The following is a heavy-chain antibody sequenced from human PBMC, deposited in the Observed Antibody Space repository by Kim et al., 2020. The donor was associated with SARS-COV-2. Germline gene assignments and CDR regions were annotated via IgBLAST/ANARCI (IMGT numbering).Heavy chain of an antibody. J-gene: IGHJ4*02. D-gene: IGHD1-26*01. CDR3: TRDREAHYFDY. CDR2: IWYDGSDK. CDR1: GFTFRNHG. V-gene: IGHV3-33*08. Sequence: GGSLRLSCAASGFTFRNHGMHWVRQAPGKGLEWVAVIWYDGSDKNYADSVKGRFTISRDNSKNTLYLQMNSLRAEDTAVYYCTRDREAHYFDYWGQGTLVTVSS.